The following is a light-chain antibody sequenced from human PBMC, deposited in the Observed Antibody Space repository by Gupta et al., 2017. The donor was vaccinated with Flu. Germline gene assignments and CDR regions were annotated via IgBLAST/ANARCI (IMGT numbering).Light chain of an antibody. Sequence: PSSLSASVGDRVTITCRASQGIRNDLAWYQQKSGKAPKLLIYAASSLHSGVPSRFSGSGSGTDFTLTISSLQPEDFATYYCRQDDNYPRTFGQGTKVEI. J-gene: IGKJ1*01. V-gene: IGKV1-6*01. CDR3: RQDDNYPRT. CDR1: QGIRND. CDR2: AAS.